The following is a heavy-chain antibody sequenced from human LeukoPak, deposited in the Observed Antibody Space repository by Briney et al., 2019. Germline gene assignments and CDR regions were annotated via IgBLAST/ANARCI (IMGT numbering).Heavy chain of an antibody. CDR2: IYYSGST. CDR3: AREGRYFDWLLSYYYMDV. D-gene: IGHD3-9*01. V-gene: IGHV4-59*13. CDR1: GGSISSYY. J-gene: IGHJ6*03. Sequence: SETLSLTCTVSGGSISSYYWSWIRQPPGKGLEWIGYIYYSGSTNYNPSLKSRVTISVDTSKNQFSLKLSSVTAADTAVYYCAREGRYFDWLLSYYYMDVWGKGTTVAVSS.